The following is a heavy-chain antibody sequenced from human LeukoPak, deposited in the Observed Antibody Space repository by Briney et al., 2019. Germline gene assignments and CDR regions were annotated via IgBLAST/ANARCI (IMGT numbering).Heavy chain of an antibody. CDR1: GGTFSSYA. D-gene: IGHD6-19*01. Sequence: SVKVSCKASGGTFSSYAISWVRQAPGQGLEWMGGIIPIFGTVNYAQKFQGRVTITADESTSTAYMELSSLRSEDTAVYYCARGSPHWGPVAPREEYFDLWGRGTLVTVSS. CDR3: ARGSPHWGPVAPREEYFDL. CDR2: IIPIFGTV. V-gene: IGHV1-69*13. J-gene: IGHJ2*01.